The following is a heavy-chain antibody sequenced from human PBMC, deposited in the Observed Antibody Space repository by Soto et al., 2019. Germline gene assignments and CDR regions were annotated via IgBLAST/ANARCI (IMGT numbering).Heavy chain of an antibody. Sequence: GGSLRLSCAASGFTFSSYGMHWVRQAPGKGLEWVAVISYDGSNKYYTDSVKGRFTISTDNSKKSLYLQMNSLRAEDTAVYYCAKDQEVGATCLDYWGQGTLVTVSS. J-gene: IGHJ4*02. CDR3: AKDQEVGATCLDY. CDR1: GFTFSSYG. D-gene: IGHD1-26*01. CDR2: ISYDGSNK. V-gene: IGHV3-30*18.